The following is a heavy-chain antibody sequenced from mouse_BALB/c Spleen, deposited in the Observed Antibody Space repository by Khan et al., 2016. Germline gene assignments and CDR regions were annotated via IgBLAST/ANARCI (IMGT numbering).Heavy chain of an antibody. V-gene: IGHV5-17*02. CDR2: ISSGSSTI. CDR3: GREHDGRNGIAY. CDR1: GFSISSFG. Sequence: EVQLVEPGGGLVQPGGSRKLSCAASGFSISSFGMHWVRQAPEKGLEWVAYISSGSSTIYYADTMKGRFTISRDNPRNTLFLQMTSLRSEDTAMYYCGREHDGRNGIAYWDQGTLGT. J-gene: IGHJ3*01. D-gene: IGHD1-1*01.